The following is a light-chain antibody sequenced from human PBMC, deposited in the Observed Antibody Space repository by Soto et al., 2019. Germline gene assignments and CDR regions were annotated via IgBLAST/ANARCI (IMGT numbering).Light chain of an antibody. CDR1: QSHLYSIHSKNY. V-gene: IGKV4-1*01. J-gene: IGKJ1*01. Sequence: DIVMTQSPDSLAVSLGEGASINFKSSQSHLYSIHSKNYLAWYQQKPGQSPKLLIYWASTRESGVPDRFSGSGSGTDFTLTISSLQAEDVAVYFCQQFYSTPRTFGQGTKVDIK. CDR3: QQFYSTPRT. CDR2: WAS.